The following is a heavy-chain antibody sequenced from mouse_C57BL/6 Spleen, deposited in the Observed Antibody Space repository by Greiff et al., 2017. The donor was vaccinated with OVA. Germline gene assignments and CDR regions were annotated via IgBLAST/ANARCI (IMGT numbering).Heavy chain of an antibody. CDR1: GFTFSSYT. J-gene: IGHJ4*01. Sequence: EVQVVESGGGLVKPGGSLKLSCAASGFTFSSYTMSWVRQTPEKRLEWVATISGGGGNTYYPDSVKGRFTISRDNAKNTLYLQMSSLRSEDTALYYCASLGHAMDYWGQGTSVTVSS. D-gene: IGHD4-1*01. V-gene: IGHV5-9*01. CDR3: ASLGHAMDY. CDR2: ISGGGGNT.